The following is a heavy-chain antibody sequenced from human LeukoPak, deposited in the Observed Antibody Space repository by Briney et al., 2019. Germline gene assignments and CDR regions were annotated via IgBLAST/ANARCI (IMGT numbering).Heavy chain of an antibody. V-gene: IGHV5-51*01. CDR3: ARQDIAARPPEGY. D-gene: IGHD6-6*01. CDR1: GYSFTSYW. Sequence: GESLKISCKGSGYSFTSYWVGWVRQMPGKGLEWMGIIYPGDSDTRYSPSFQGQVTFSADKSISTAYLQWSSLKASDTAMYYCARQDIAARPPEGYWGQGTLVIVSS. J-gene: IGHJ4*02. CDR2: IYPGDSDT.